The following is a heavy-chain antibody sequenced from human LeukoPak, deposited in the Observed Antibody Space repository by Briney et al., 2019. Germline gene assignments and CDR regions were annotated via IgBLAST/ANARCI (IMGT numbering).Heavy chain of an antibody. J-gene: IGHJ3*02. CDR1: GGSISSSSYY. CDR2: IYYSGCT. Sequence: SETLSLTCTVSGGSISSSSYYWGWIRQPPGKGLEWIGSIYYSGCTYYNPSLKSRVTISVDTSKNQFSLKLSSVTAADTAVYYCARGELLWFGANAFDIWGQGTMVTVSS. CDR3: ARGELLWFGANAFDI. D-gene: IGHD3-10*01. V-gene: IGHV4-39*07.